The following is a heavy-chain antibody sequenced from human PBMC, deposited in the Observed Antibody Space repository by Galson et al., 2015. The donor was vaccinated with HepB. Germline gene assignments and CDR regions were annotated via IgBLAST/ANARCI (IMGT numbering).Heavy chain of an antibody. J-gene: IGHJ6*03. CDR2: ISSSSSYI. Sequence: SLRLSCAASGFTFSSYSMNWVRQAPGKGLEWVSSISSSSSYIYYADSVKGRFTISRDNAKNSLYLQMNSLRAEDTAVYYCARDPSFWSGYFYYYVDVWGKGTTVTVSS. V-gene: IGHV3-21*01. CDR3: ARDPSFWSGYFYYYVDV. CDR1: GFTFSSYS. D-gene: IGHD3-3*01.